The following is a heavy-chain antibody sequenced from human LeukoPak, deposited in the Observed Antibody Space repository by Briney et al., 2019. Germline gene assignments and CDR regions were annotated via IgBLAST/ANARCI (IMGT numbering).Heavy chain of an antibody. V-gene: IGHV4-59*08. CDR1: GGSISNYY. Sequence: SETLSLTCSVSGGSISNYYWSWIRQPPGKGLEWIGYIYYSGSTNYNPSLKSRVIISVDTSKNQFSLKLSSVTAADTAVYYCARQEGSDIVIAERWFDPWGQGTLVTVPS. CDR3: ARQEGSDIVIAERWFDP. J-gene: IGHJ5*02. D-gene: IGHD2/OR15-2a*01. CDR2: IYYSGST.